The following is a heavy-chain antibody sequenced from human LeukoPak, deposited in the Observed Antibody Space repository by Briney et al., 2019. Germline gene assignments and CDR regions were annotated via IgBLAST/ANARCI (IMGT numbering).Heavy chain of an antibody. CDR3: ATGLSFGESYPDY. CDR2: IYSGGST. D-gene: IGHD3-10*01. Sequence: GGSLRLSCAASGVTVSSNYMSWVRQAPGKGLEWVSVIYSGGSTYYADSVKGRFTISRDNSKNTLYLQMNSLRAEDTAVYYCATGLSFGESYPDYWGQGTLVTVSS. CDR1: GVTVSSNY. J-gene: IGHJ4*02. V-gene: IGHV3-53*01.